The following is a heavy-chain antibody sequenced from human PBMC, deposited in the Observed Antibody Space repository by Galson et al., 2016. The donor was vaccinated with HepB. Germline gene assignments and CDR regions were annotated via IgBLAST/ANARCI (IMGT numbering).Heavy chain of an antibody. D-gene: IGHD3-3*01. CDR2: INHSGST. CDR1: SGSFSRYY. V-gene: IGHV4-34*01. CDR3: AIATCPRGVGGVFEWSNYYGMDV. Sequence: SETLSLTCAVFSGSFSRYYRSWVRQPPGKGLELIGEINHSGSTNYNPSLDSRVTISVDPSKTQFSLRLTSVTAAEPAVYYCAIATCPRGVGGVFEWSNYYGMDVWGQGTTVTVSS. J-gene: IGHJ6*02.